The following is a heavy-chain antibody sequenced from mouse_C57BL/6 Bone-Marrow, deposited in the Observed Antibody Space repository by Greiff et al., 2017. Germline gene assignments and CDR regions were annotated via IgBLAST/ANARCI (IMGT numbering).Heavy chain of an antibody. D-gene: IGHD1-3*01. CDR2: FDPENGDT. CDR3: TTVVVLQWGVYFDY. J-gene: IGHJ2*01. CDR1: GFNIKDDY. V-gene: IGHV14-4*01. Sequence: VQLQQSGAELVRPGASVKLSCTASGFNIKDDYMHWVKQRPEQGLEWIGWFDPENGDTEYASKFQGKATITADTSSNTAYLQLSSLTSEDTAVYYCTTVVVLQWGVYFDYWGQGTTLTVSS.